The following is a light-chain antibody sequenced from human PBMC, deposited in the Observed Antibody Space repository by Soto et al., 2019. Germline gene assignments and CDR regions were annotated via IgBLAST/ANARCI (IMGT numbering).Light chain of an antibody. Sequence: QLVLTQPPSASGTPGQGVTISCSGSSSDIGSNTVKWYQQLPGTAPKLLIYSNHQRPSGVPDRFSGSKSGTSASLAISGLQSEDEADYYCAAWDDSLSGWVFGGGTKLTVL. CDR2: SNH. J-gene: IGLJ3*02. CDR1: SSDIGSNT. V-gene: IGLV1-44*01. CDR3: AAWDDSLSGWV.